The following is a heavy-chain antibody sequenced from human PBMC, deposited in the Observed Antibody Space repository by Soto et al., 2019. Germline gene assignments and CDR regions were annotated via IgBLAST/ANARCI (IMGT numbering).Heavy chain of an antibody. V-gene: IGHV4-34*01. J-gene: IGHJ5*02. CDR3: ATDEAAGKGSFVH. CDR1: GGSFSGYY. D-gene: IGHD6-13*01. CDR2: INHSGST. Sequence: QVQLQQWGAGLLKPSETLSLTCAVYGGSFSGYYWSWIRQPPGKGLEWIGEINHSGSTNYNPSLNSRFTIPVEPSKNHFRLKLDLVTAAGTAAYYFATDEAAGKGSFVHWGPESLGT.